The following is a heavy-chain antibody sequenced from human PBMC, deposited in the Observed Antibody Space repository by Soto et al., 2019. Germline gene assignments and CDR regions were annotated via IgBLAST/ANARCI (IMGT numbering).Heavy chain of an antibody. V-gene: IGHV3-23*01. CDR1: GFTFNTYA. J-gene: IGHJ4*02. D-gene: IGHD6-19*01. CDR3: AKELVNNGWTYFDC. Sequence: GGSLRLSCAASGFTFNTYAMSWVRQAPGKGLEWVSAISDSGGRTYYADSVKGRFTISRDSSKNTLYLQMNSLRVEDTAVYFCAKELVNNGWTYFDCWGQGTLVTVSS. CDR2: ISDSGGRT.